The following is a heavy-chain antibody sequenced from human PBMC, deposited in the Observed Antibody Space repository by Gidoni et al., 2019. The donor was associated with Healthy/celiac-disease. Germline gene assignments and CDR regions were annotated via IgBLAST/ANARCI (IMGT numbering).Heavy chain of an antibody. CDR2: SNPSGGST. D-gene: IGHD2-15*01. J-gene: IGHJ5*02. V-gene: IGHV1-46*01. CDR1: GYTFTSHY. CDR3: ARDESAAAPDNWFDP. Sequence: QVQLVQSGAEVKKPGASVKASCKATGYTFTSHYMPWVRQAPGQGLEWMGISNPSGGSTSYAQKFQCRVTMTRDTSTSTVYMELSSLRSEDTAVYYCARDESAAAPDNWFDPWGQGTLVTVSS.